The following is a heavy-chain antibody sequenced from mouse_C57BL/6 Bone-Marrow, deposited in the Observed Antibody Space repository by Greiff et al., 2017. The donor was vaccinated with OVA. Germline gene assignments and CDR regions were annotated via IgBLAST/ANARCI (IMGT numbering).Heavy chain of an antibody. CDR2: IWWDDDK. CDR3: ARSYYYGSSWDAMDY. D-gene: IGHD1-1*01. Sequence: QVTLKVSGPGILQPSQTLSLTCSFSGFSLSTFGMGVGWIRQPSGKGLVWLAHIWWDDDKYYNPVLKSRLTISKDTSKNQVFLKIANVDTADTATYYCARSYYYGSSWDAMDYWGQGTSVTVSS. V-gene: IGHV8-8*01. CDR1: GFSLSTFGMG. J-gene: IGHJ4*01.